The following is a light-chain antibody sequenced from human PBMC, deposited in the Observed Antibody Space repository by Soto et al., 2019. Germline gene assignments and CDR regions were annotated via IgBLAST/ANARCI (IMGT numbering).Light chain of an antibody. J-gene: IGLJ2*01. Sequence: QSALTQPRSVSGSPGQSVTISCTGTSSDVGGYKYVSWYQQQPGKAPKLIIYDVNKRPSGVPGRFSGSKSANTASLTISGLQAEDEADYYCCSYAGGSILIFGGGTKLTVL. CDR3: CSYAGGSILI. CDR2: DVN. CDR1: SSDVGGYKY. V-gene: IGLV2-11*01.